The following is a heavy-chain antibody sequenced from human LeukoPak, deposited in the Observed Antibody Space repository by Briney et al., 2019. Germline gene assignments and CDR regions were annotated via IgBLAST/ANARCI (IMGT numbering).Heavy chain of an antibody. CDR1: GYTFTSYG. V-gene: IGHV1-18*01. CDR2: ISAYNGNT. D-gene: IGHD3-16*01. Sequence: ASVKVSCKASGYTFTSYGISWVRQAPGQGLEWMGWISAYNGNTNYAQKLQGRVTMTTDTSTSTAYMELRSLRSDDTAVYYCARDQAGGDYYYYYGMDVWGQGTTVTVSS. CDR3: ARDQAGGDYYYYYGMDV. J-gene: IGHJ6*02.